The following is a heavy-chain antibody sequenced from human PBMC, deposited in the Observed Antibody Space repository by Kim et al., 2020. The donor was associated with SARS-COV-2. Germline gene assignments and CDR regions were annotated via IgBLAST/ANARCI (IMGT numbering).Heavy chain of an antibody. V-gene: IGHV3-33*07. Sequence: GGSLRLSCAASGFTFSSYGIYWVRQAPGKGLEWVAVIWYDGTKQYYADSVKGRVTISRDNSKNTVSLQMNGLRAEDTAVYYCARVPASRILAPHLDHWGQGTLVTVSS. D-gene: IGHD2-15*01. J-gene: IGHJ4*02. CDR3: ARVPASRILAPHLDH. CDR1: GFTFSSYG. CDR2: IWYDGTKQ.